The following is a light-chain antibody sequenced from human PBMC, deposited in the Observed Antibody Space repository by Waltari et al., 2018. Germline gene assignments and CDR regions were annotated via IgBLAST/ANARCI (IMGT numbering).Light chain of an antibody. V-gene: IGLV1-44*01. CDR1: NSNIGSNT. Sequence: QSVLTPPPSASGTPGQRVTISCSGSNSNIGSNTVNWYQHPPGTAPKLLIYNNNQRPSGVPDRFSGSKSGTSASLAISGLLSEDEGDYYCAGWDDSLNGVVFGGGTKLTVL. J-gene: IGLJ2*01. CDR3: AGWDDSLNGVV. CDR2: NNN.